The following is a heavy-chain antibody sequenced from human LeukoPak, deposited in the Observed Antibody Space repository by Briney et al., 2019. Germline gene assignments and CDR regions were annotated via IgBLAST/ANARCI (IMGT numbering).Heavy chain of an antibody. CDR3: ARVAYSRAWYLFDN. Sequence: GGSLRLSCAASGFSFSRYTMSWVRQAPGKGLEWVSAISSTGSTFNADSVTGRFTISIDNSKNTLYLQMDSLRVEDAARYFCARVAYSRAWYLFDNWGPGALVTVSS. D-gene: IGHD3-16*01. J-gene: IGHJ4*02. CDR2: ISSTGST. V-gene: IGHV3-23*01. CDR1: GFSFSRYT.